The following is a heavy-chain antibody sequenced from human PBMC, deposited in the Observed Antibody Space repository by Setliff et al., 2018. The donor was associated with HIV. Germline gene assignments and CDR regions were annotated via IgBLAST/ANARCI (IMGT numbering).Heavy chain of an antibody. Sequence: SETLSLTCAVYSGSFSGYYWSWLRQPPGRGLEWIGEINQGGTTNYNPSLKSQATISVDRSKNQFSLKLSSVTAADSAVYYCAVGSQPRLAYWGRGTLVTVS. CDR2: INQGGTT. D-gene: IGHD5-18*01. J-gene: IGHJ4*02. V-gene: IGHV4-34*01. CDR1: SGSFSGYY. CDR3: AVGSQPRLAY.